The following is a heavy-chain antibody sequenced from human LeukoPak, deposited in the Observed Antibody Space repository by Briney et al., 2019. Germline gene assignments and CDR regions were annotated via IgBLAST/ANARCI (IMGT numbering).Heavy chain of an antibody. CDR1: GYSFTSYW. J-gene: IGHJ4*01. Sequence: GESLKISCKGSGYSFTSYWIGWVRQMPGKGLEWMGIIYPGDSDTRYSPSFQGQVTISADKSISTAYLQCSSLKASDTAMYYCARLYRSWYGEIDYWGQGTLVTVSS. CDR3: ARLYRSWYGEIDY. CDR2: IYPGDSDT. V-gene: IGHV5-51*01. D-gene: IGHD6-13*01.